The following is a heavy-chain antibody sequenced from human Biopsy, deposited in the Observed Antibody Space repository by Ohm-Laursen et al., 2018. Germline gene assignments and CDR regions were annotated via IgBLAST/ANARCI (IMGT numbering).Heavy chain of an antibody. CDR2: IIPILRTT. Sequence: SVKVSCKPSTGTFDSYGVTWVRQAPGQGLEWMGRIIPILRTTTYAPKFQGRVTFTADKSSSTAYLELSSLTSEDAAMFYCAREAIGYQLPCDDWGQGTLVTVSS. D-gene: IGHD2-15*01. CDR3: AREAIGYQLPCDD. CDR1: TGTFDSYG. V-gene: IGHV1-69*04. J-gene: IGHJ4*02.